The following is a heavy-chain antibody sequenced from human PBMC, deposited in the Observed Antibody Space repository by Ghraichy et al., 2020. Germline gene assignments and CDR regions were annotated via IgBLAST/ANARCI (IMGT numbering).Heavy chain of an antibody. J-gene: IGHJ4*02. CDR1: GFAFTSYT. Sequence: GGSLRLSCAASGFAFTSYTMNWVRQAPEKGLEWVSSISTSSTSIDYADSVRGRFAISRDNAKNSLYLQMNSLSAEDTAVYYCARGAVATTLDYWGQGTLVTVSS. CDR2: ISTSSTSI. V-gene: IGHV3-21*01. D-gene: IGHD5-12*01. CDR3: ARGAVATTLDY.